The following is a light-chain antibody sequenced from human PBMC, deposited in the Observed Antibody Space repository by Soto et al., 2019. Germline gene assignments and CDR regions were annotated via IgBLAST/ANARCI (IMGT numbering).Light chain of an antibody. CDR3: QSYHTNRSGGSV. Sequence: QSVLTQSPSVSGAPGQSVSISCTGTSSNIGAGFDVHWYQQVPATAPQLLIYGNNNRPSGVPDRFSGSTSGTSASLAITGLQAEYEPYYYCQSYHTNRSGGSVFGTGTKLTVL. CDR1: SSNIGAGFD. CDR2: GNN. J-gene: IGLJ1*01. V-gene: IGLV1-40*01.